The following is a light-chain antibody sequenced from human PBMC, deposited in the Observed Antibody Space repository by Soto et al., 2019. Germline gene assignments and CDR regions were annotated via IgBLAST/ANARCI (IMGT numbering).Light chain of an antibody. CDR3: QQRSNWPPIT. Sequence: EIVMTQSPATLSFSPGERATLSCRASQSVSSNLAWYQQKPGQAPRLLIYDASHRAAGIPARFSGSGFGTDFTLTISSLEPEDAAVYYCQQRSNWPPITFGQGTRLEIK. CDR1: QSVSSN. V-gene: IGKV3-11*01. CDR2: DAS. J-gene: IGKJ5*01.